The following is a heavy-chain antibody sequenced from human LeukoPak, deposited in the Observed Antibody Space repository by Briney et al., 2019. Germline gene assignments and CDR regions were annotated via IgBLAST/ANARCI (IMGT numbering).Heavy chain of an antibody. D-gene: IGHD3-16*01. CDR1: SYTFTSYG. V-gene: IGHV1-18*01. CDR2: ISAYNGNT. CDR3: ARETSQKGAHYMDV. Sequence: ASVKVSCKASSYTFTSYGISWVRQAPGQGLEWMGWISAYNGNTNYAQKLQGRVTITTDTSTSTAYMELRSLRSDDTAVYYCARETSQKGAHYMDVWGKGTTVTISS. J-gene: IGHJ6*03.